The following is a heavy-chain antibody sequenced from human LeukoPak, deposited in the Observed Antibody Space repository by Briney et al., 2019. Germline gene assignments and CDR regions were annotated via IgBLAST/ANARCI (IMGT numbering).Heavy chain of an antibody. Sequence: SETLSLTCTVSGGSISSYYWSWIRQPAGKGLEWIGRIYTSGSTNYNPSLKSRVTMSVDTSKSQFSLKLSSVTAADTAVYYCARLGYYGSGSYPDYWGQGTLVTVSS. CDR1: GGSISSYY. CDR3: ARLGYYGSGSYPDY. D-gene: IGHD3-10*01. J-gene: IGHJ4*02. V-gene: IGHV4-4*07. CDR2: IYTSGST.